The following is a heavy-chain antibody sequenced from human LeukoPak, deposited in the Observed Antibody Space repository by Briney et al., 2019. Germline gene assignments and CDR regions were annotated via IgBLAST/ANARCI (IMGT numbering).Heavy chain of an antibody. CDR3: AKPQASIAARPGWFDP. CDR2: ISGSGGST. Sequence: GGSLRLSCAASGFTFSSYAVSWVRQAPGKGLEWVSAISGSGGSTYYADSEKGRFTISRDNSKNTLYLQMNSLRAEDTAVYYCAKPQASIAARPGWFDPWGQGTLVTVSS. CDR1: GFTFSSYA. D-gene: IGHD6-6*01. V-gene: IGHV3-23*01. J-gene: IGHJ5*02.